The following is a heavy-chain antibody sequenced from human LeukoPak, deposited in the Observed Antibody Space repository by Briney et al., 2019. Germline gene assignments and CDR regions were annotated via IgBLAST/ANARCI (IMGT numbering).Heavy chain of an antibody. J-gene: IGHJ4*02. CDR2: INSAGSST. V-gene: IGHV3-74*01. Sequence: GGSLRLSCAASGFTFSSFWMHWVRQAPGKGLVWVSHINSAGSSTTYADSVKGRFTISRGNAKNTLYLQMNSLRAEDTAAYYCARDRGYSFDYWGQGTLVTVSS. CDR1: GFTFSSFW. CDR3: ARDRGYSFDY. D-gene: IGHD3-22*01.